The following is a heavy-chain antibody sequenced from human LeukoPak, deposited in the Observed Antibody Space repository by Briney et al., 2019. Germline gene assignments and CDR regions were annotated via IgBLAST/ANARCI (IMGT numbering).Heavy chain of an antibody. CDR2: IKQDGSEK. CDR3: ARYYDSSGFGAFDI. Sequence: PGGSLRLSCAASGFTFSSYWMSWVRQAPGKGLERVANIKQDGSEKYYVDSVKGRFTISRDNAKNSLYLQMNSLRAEDTAVYYCARYYDSSGFGAFDIWGQGTMVTVSS. J-gene: IGHJ3*02. D-gene: IGHD3-22*01. CDR1: GFTFSSYW. V-gene: IGHV3-7*01.